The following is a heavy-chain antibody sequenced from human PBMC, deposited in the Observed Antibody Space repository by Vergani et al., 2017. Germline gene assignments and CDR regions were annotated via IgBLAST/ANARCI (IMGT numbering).Heavy chain of an antibody. CDR3: ARRYDFWSGYYPLYYYYYMDV. J-gene: IGHJ6*03. D-gene: IGHD3-3*01. Sequence: QVQLQESGPGLVKPSETLSLTCTVSGGSFSGYYWSWIRQPPGKGLEWIGEINHSGSTNYNPSLKSRVTMSVDTATNQFSRKLSSVTAADTAVYYWARRYDFWSGYYPLYYYYYMDVWGKGTTVTVSS. V-gene: IGHV4-34*10. CDR2: INHSGST. CDR1: GGSFSGYY.